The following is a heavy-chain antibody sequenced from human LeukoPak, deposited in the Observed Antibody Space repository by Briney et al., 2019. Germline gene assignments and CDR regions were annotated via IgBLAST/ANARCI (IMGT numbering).Heavy chain of an antibody. CDR2: IKQDGSEK. J-gene: IGHJ6*03. D-gene: IGHD3-16*01. CDR3: ARETSQKGAHYMDV. V-gene: IGHV3-7*01. Sequence: GGSLRLSCAASGFTFSSYWMSWVRQAPGKGLEWVANIKQDGSEKYYVDSAKGRFTISRDNAKNSLYLQMNSLRAEDTAVYYCARETSQKGAHYMDVWGKGTTVTISS. CDR1: GFTFSSYW.